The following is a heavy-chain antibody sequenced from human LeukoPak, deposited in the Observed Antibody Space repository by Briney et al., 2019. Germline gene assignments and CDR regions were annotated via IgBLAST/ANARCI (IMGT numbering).Heavy chain of an antibody. D-gene: IGHD3-10*01. V-gene: IGHV3-30*02. CDR1: GFTFSSYG. CDR2: IRYDGSNK. CDR3: ARTIDYYGAGSTRGYFAY. J-gene: IGHJ4*02. Sequence: GGSLRLSCAASGFTFSSYGMHWVRQAPGKGLEWVAFIRYDGSNKYYADSVKGRFTISRDNSKNTLYLQMSGLRAEDTAVYYCARTIDYYGAGSTRGYFAYWGQGTLVTVSS.